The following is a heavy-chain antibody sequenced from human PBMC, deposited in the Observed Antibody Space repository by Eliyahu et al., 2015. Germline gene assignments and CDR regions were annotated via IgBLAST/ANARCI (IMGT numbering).Heavy chain of an antibody. CDR3: ARELSRFLFY. CDR1: GGTFSTDA. Sequence: QVQLVQSGAEXKKPGSSVKVSCKASGGTFSTDAXXWVRQPPGQGLEWMGGITPIFGTAKYAQKFQGRVTITADESTSTAYMELSSLRSEDTAVYYCARELSRFLFYWGQGTLVTVSS. J-gene: IGHJ4*02. CDR2: ITPIFGTA. V-gene: IGHV1-69*01. D-gene: IGHD3-10*01.